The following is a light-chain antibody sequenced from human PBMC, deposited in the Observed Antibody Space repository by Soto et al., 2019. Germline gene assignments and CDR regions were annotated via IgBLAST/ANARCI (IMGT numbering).Light chain of an antibody. V-gene: IGKV3-20*01. CDR2: GAS. Sequence: EIVLTQSPGTLSLSPGERATLSCRASQSVSSSFLAWYQQKPGQAPRLLIYGASSRATGIPDRFSGSGSGTHFTLTISRLEPEDVAVYYCQQYGSSPLTFGGVTKVEIK. J-gene: IGKJ4*01. CDR3: QQYGSSPLT. CDR1: QSVSSSF.